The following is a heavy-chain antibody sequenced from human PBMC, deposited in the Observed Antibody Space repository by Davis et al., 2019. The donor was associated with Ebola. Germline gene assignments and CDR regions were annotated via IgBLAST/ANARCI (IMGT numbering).Heavy chain of an antibody. Sequence: PGGSLRLSCAASGFTFSDYGMHWVRQSPGKGLEWVAVISSDTNNKFYADSVKGRFTISRDNAKNTLYLQMDSLRAEDTATYYCARDYWGSGDYWGQGTLVTVSS. CDR1: GFTFSDYG. CDR3: ARDYWGSGDY. V-gene: IGHV3-30*03. D-gene: IGHD7-27*01. J-gene: IGHJ4*02. CDR2: ISSDTNNK.